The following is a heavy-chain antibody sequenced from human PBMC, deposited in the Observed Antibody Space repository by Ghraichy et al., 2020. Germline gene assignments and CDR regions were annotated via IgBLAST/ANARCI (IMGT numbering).Heavy chain of an antibody. Sequence: GGSLRLSCAASGFTLGSYWMNWVRQAPGKGLEWVANINQDGSEKNYVDSVKGRFTISRDNAENSLYLQMNSLRAEDTAVYYCARGGFNWGSGYLDLWGRGTLVTVSS. CDR3: ARGGFNWGSGYLDL. D-gene: IGHD7-27*01. J-gene: IGHJ2*01. CDR1: GFTLGSYW. CDR2: INQDGSEK. V-gene: IGHV3-7*04.